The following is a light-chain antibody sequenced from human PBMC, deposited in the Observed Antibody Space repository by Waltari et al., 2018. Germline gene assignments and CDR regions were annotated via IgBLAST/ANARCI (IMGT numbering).Light chain of an antibody. V-gene: IGLV2-14*01. Sequence: QSALTQPASVSGSPGQSITISCTGTSSDVGAYNYVSWYQQTPGKAPKPMIYEVSNRPSGVSNRCSASTSGNTASLTISGLQAEDEADYYCSSSTISTTLVFGGGTKLTVL. J-gene: IGLJ2*01. CDR2: EVS. CDR3: SSSTISTTLV. CDR1: SSDVGAYNY.